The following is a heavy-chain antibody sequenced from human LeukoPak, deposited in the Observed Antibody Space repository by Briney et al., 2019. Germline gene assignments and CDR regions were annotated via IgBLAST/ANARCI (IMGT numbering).Heavy chain of an antibody. Sequence: PGGSLRLSCAASGFTFSDYYMSWIRQAPGKGLEGGSYISSSGSTIYYADSVKGRFTISRDNAKTSLYLQMNSLRAEDTAVYYCARVGYCSGGSCYSWDYYGMDVWGQGTTVTVSS. V-gene: IGHV3-11*01. CDR1: GFTFSDYY. CDR3: ARVGYCSGGSCYSWDYYGMDV. J-gene: IGHJ6*02. CDR2: ISSSGSTI. D-gene: IGHD2-15*01.